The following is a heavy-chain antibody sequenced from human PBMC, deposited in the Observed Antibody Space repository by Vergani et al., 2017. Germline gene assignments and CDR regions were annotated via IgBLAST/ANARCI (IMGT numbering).Heavy chain of an antibody. D-gene: IGHD4-11*01. Sequence: QVQLQQWGGGLLKPSETLSLTCVVNGGSFTSYHWTWIRQSPGEGLEWVGDIDHTGRPDYNPSLKSRLTMSVDKSQNQFSLTLNSVTATDTAIYFCARVNTETNGHLYYYYNMHVLGRGTAVTVS. CDR1: GGSFTSYH. CDR2: IDHTGRP. CDR3: ARVNTETNGHLYYYYNMHV. V-gene: IGHV4-34*01. J-gene: IGHJ6*03.